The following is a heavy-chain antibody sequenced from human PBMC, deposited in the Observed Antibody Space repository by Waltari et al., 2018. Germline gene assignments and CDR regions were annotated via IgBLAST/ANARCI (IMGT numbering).Heavy chain of an antibody. V-gene: IGHV4-34*01. CDR1: GGSFRGYY. CDR3: ARRVLRFLEWSPGSSWFDP. D-gene: IGHD3-3*01. J-gene: IGHJ5*02. CDR2: INHSGST. Sequence: QVQLQQWGAGLLKPSETLSLTCAVYGGSFRGYYWSWIRQPPGKGLEWIGEINHSGSTNYNPSLKSRVTISVDTSKNQFSLKLCSVTAADTAVYYCARRVLRFLEWSPGSSWFDPWGQGTLVTVSS.